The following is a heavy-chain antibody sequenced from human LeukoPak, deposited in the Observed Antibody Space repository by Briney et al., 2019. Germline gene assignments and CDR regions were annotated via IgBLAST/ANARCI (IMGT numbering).Heavy chain of an antibody. CDR2: ISYDGSNK. D-gene: IGHD3-3*01. CDR1: GSTFSSYA. Sequence: GRSLRLSCAASGSTFSSYAMHWVRQAPGKGLEWVALISYDGSNKYYADSVKGRFTISRDNSKNTLYLQMNSLRAEDTAVYYCARDWGGYDFWSGYGLDYWGQGTLVTVSS. CDR3: ARDWGGYDFWSGYGLDY. J-gene: IGHJ4*02. V-gene: IGHV3-30-3*01.